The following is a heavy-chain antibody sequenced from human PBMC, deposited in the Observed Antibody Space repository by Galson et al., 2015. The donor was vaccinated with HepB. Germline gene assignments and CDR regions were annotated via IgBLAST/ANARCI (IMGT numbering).Heavy chain of an antibody. CDR1: GLRFSTYS. Sequence: SLRLSCAASGLRFSTYSMNWVRQAPGKGLEWVASIRGGSHNTYYAESVRGRSTISRDDAKKSLFLQMKGLRAEDTAVYYCASEPLYFDSGTQGYYFDSWGRGTPVTVSS. D-gene: IGHD3-10*01. CDR2: IRGGSHNT. J-gene: IGHJ4*02. V-gene: IGHV3-21*01. CDR3: ASEPLYFDSGTQGYYFDS.